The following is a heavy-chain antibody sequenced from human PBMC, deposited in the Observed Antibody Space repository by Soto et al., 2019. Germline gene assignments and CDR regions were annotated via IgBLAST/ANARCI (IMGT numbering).Heavy chain of an antibody. CDR2: ISGSGGST. CDR1: GFTFSSYA. D-gene: IGHD3-22*01. CDR3: AKVWIFVIIGYSYFHYQRDY. V-gene: IGHV3-23*01. J-gene: IGHJ4*02. Sequence: GGSLRLSCAASGFTFSSYAMSWVRQAPGKGLEWVSAISGSGGSTYYADSVKGRFTISRDNSKNTLYLQMNSLRAEDTAVYYCAKVWIFVIIGYSYFHYQRDYWARGPLVTVSS.